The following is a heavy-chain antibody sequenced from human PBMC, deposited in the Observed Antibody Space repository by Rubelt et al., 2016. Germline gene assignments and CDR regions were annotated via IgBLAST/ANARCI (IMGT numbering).Heavy chain of an antibody. J-gene: IGHJ4*02. CDR2: IFAGDSDT. Sequence: EVQLVQSGAEVKKPGESLKISCKGSGYSFSSYWIGWVRQVPGKGLELMGIIFAGDSDTKYRPPFQGHITMSVDRSTRHGSRKWSSLRASDTDIYYWARQEGATDRLDSWGQGTLVTVSS. CDR1: GYSFSSYW. V-gene: IGHV5-51*01. D-gene: IGHD1-26*01. CDR3: ARQEGATDRLDS.